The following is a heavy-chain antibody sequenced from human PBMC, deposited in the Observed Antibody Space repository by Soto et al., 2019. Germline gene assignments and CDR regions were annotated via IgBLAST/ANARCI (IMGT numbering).Heavy chain of an antibody. CDR2: ISYDGSNK. V-gene: IGHV3-30-3*01. CDR3: AKDSGNHGMDV. J-gene: IGHJ6*02. D-gene: IGHD6-25*01. CDR1: GFTFSSYA. Sequence: AGSLILSCAASGFTFSSYAMHWVRQAPGKGLEWVAVISYDGSNKYYADSVKGRFTISRDNSKNTLYLQMNSLRAEDTAVYYCAKDSGNHGMDVWGQGTTVTV.